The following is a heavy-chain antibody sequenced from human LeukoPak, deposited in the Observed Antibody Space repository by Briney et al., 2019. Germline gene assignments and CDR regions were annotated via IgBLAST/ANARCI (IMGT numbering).Heavy chain of an antibody. CDR1: GFTFGDYA. V-gene: IGHV3-49*03. CDR3: SRRGHSSSWYPFDY. Sequence: GGSLRLSCTASGFTFGDYAMSWFPQAPGKGLGWVGFIKSIGYGGTTEYAASVKGRFTISRDDSKSLAYLQMNSLKSEDTAVYYCSRRGHSSSWYPFDYWGLGTLVTVSS. CDR2: IKSIGYGGTT. J-gene: IGHJ4*02. D-gene: IGHD6-13*01.